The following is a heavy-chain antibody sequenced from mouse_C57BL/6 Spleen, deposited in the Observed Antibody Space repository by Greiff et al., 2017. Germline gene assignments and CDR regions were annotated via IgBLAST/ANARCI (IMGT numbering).Heavy chain of an antibody. CDR1: GYTFTSYW. Sequence: QVQLQPPGAELVMPGASVKLSCKASGYTFTSYWMHWVKQRPGQGLEWIGEIDPSDSYTNYNQKFKGKSTWTVDKSSSTAYMQLGSPTAEDSAVYYCATADYWGQGTTLTVSS. CDR3: ATADY. J-gene: IGHJ2*01. V-gene: IGHV1-69*01. CDR2: IDPSDSYT.